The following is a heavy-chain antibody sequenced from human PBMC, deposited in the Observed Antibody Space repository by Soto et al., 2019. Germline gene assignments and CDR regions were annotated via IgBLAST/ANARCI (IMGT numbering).Heavy chain of an antibody. D-gene: IGHD3-10*01. CDR2: ISGGGDTT. CDR3: ANGRCGSGSLTPRVDF. CDR1: GFTFNNYA. V-gene: IGHV3-23*01. Sequence: EVQLLESGGGLVQPGGSLRLSCAASGFTFNNYAMTWVRQAPGKGLEWVSAISGGGDTTSYADSVKGRFTASRDCSKNTLYLQMSSLRAEDPALYYCANGRCGSGSLTPRVDFWGQGTLVTVSS. J-gene: IGHJ4*02.